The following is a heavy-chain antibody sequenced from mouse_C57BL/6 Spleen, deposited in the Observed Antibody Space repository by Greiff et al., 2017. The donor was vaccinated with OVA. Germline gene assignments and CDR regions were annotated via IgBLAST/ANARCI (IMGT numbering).Heavy chain of an antibody. CDR1: GYSITSGYY. CDR2: ISYDGSN. Sequence: DVKLQESGPGLVKPSQSLSLTCSVTGYSITSGYYWNWIRQFPGNKLEWMGYISYDGSNNYNPSLKNRISITRDTSKNQFFLKLNSVTTEDTATYYCAAYYGSSSYYFDYWGQGTTLTVSS. V-gene: IGHV3-6*01. CDR3: AAYYGSSSYYFDY. D-gene: IGHD1-1*01. J-gene: IGHJ2*01.